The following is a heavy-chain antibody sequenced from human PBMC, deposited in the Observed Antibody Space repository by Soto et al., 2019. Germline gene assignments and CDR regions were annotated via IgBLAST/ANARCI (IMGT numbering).Heavy chain of an antibody. V-gene: IGHV4-59*01. CDR1: GGSISSYY. CDR2: IYYSGSI. D-gene: IGHD2-15*01. J-gene: IGHJ4*02. CDR3: ARATLPGYCSGGSCHDY. Sequence: QVQLQESGPGLVKPSETLSLTCTVSGGSISSYYWSWIRQPPGKGLEWIGYIYYSGSINYNPSLKSRVTISVDTSKNQFSLKLSSVTAADTAVYYCARATLPGYCSGGSCHDYWGQGTLVTVSS.